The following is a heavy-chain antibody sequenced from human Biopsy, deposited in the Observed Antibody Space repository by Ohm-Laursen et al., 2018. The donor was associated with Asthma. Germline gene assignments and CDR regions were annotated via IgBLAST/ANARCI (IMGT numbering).Heavy chain of an antibody. CDR3: ASDFPKDYVRYNFQF. J-gene: IGHJ4*02. Sequence: ASVKVSCKISGYSLTDLSMHWVRQAPGQGLEWMGGHDREEGGTVDARRFQGRVTMTEDTSTDTAYMELSSLSSDDTAVYYCASDFPKDYVRYNFQFWGQGTLITVSS. CDR2: HDREEGGT. D-gene: IGHD4-17*01. V-gene: IGHV1-24*01. CDR1: GYSLTDLS.